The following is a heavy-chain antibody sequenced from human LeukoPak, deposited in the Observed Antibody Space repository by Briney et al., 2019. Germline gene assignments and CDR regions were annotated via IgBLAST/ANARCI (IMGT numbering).Heavy chain of an antibody. Sequence: PSETLSLTCTVSGGSISNNNYYWGWIRQPPGKGLEWIGSIYYTGSTYYNPSLKSRVTISVDASKNQFSLKLSSVTAADTAVYYCARLGYCSGGSCAIDYWGQGTLVTVSS. D-gene: IGHD2-15*01. J-gene: IGHJ4*02. CDR2: IYYTGST. V-gene: IGHV4-39*07. CDR1: GGSISNNNYY. CDR3: ARLGYCSGGSCAIDY.